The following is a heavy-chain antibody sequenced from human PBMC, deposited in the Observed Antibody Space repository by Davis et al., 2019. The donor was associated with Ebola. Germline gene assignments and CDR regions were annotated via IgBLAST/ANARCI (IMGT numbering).Heavy chain of an antibody. CDR2: IYHSGST. Sequence: SETLSLTCAVSGGAISSSNWWSCVRQPPGKGLEWSGEIYHSGSTNYNPSVKSRVTISVDTSKNQFSLKLSSVTAADTAVYYCARRVAVTGYFDYWGQGILVTVSS. D-gene: IGHD6-19*01. CDR1: GGAISSSNW. CDR3: ARRVAVTGYFDY. V-gene: IGHV4-4*02. J-gene: IGHJ4*02.